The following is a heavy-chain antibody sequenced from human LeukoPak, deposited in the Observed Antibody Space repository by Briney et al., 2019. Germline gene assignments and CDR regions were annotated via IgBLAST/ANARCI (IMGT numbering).Heavy chain of an antibody. CDR1: GFTFSSYA. CDR3: ARDLGQYYDTSDNWFDP. D-gene: IGHD3-22*01. J-gene: IGHJ5*02. Sequence: GGSLRLSCAASGFTFSSYAMHWVRQAPGKGLEWVAVISYAGTNKYYADSVKGRFTISRDNSKNTLFLQMNSLRAEDTAVYYCARDLGQYYDTSDNWFDPWGQGTLVTVSS. V-gene: IGHV3-30*04. CDR2: ISYAGTNK.